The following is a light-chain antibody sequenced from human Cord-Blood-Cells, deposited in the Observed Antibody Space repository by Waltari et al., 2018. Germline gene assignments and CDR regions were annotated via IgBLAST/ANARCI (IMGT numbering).Light chain of an antibody. Sequence: DIQMTQSPSTLSASVGDRVTINCRASQSISSWLAWYQQKPGKAPKLLIYDASSLESGVPSRFSCSGSGTEFTLTISSLQPDDFATYYCQQYNSYWTFGQGTKVEIK. CDR3: QQYNSYWT. CDR1: QSISSW. J-gene: IGKJ1*01. V-gene: IGKV1-5*01. CDR2: DAS.